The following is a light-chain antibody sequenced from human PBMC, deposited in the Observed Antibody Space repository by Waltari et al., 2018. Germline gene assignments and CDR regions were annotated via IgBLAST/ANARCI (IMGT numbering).Light chain of an antibody. CDR2: DAS. J-gene: IGKJ1*01. CDR3: QQRGSWPRT. Sequence: EIVLTQSPATLSLSPGERATLSCRASQTVSSYLAWYQQKPGQAPRLLFYDASNRATGIPARFSGWGSGTDFTLTISSLEPEDFAVYYCQQRGSWPRTFGQGTKVEIK. CDR1: QTVSSY. V-gene: IGKV3-11*01.